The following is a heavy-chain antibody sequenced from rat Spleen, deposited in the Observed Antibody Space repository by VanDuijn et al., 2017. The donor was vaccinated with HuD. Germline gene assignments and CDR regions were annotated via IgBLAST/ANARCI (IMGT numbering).Heavy chain of an antibody. Sequence: EVQLVESDGGLVQPGRSLKLSCAASGFTFSDYYMAWVRQAPTKGLEWVATISSDGGRNFYRDSVKGRFTISRDNAKSTLYLQMDSLRSEDTATYYCTTAAISYWYFDFWGPGTMVTVSS. J-gene: IGHJ1*01. CDR3: TTAAISYWYFDF. V-gene: IGHV5-20*01. CDR2: ISSDGGRN. CDR1: GFTFSDYY. D-gene: IGHD1-2*01.